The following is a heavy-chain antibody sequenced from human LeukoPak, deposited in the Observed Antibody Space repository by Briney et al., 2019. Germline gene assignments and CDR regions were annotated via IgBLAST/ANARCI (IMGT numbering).Heavy chain of an antibody. CDR3: ARSGYSSDAFDI. D-gene: IGHD5-18*01. V-gene: IGHV4-59*01. Sequence: SETLSLTCTVSSGSISSYYWSWIRQPPGKGLEWIGYIYYSGSTNYNPSLKSRVTISVDTSKNQFSLKLSSVAAADTAVYSCARSGYSSDAFDIWGQGTMVTVSS. CDR2: IYYSGST. CDR1: SGSISSYY. J-gene: IGHJ3*02.